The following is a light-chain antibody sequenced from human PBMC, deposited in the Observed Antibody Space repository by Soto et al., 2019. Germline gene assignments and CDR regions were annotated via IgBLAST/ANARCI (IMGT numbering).Light chain of an antibody. CDR3: QQYNSYPYT. CDR1: QSISSW. CDR2: KAS. Sequence: DIQMTQSPSTLSASVGDRVTITCRASQSISSWLAWYQQKPGKAPKLLIYKASSLESGVPSRFSGSGSGTDFTLTISSLQPDDFATCYCQQYNSYPYTFGQGTKLEIK. J-gene: IGKJ2*01. V-gene: IGKV1-5*03.